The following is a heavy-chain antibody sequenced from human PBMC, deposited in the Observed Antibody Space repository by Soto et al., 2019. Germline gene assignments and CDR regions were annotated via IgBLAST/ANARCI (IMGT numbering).Heavy chain of an antibody. CDR2: ISLSGST. D-gene: IGHD3-10*01. CDR3: ARGLRASYGVRLSYYYYGMDV. V-gene: IGHV4-34*01. Sequence: QVQLQQWGAGLLKPSETLSLTCGVYGGSLSDFYWGWIRQPPGQGLECIGEISLSGSTNYNPSLKSRVTISIDTSKNQFSLKLSSVTAADTAMYYCARGLRASYGVRLSYYYYGMDVWGQGTTVTVSS. CDR1: GGSLSDFY. J-gene: IGHJ6*02.